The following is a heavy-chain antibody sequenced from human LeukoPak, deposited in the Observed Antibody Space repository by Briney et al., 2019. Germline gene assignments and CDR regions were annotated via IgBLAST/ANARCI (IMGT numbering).Heavy chain of an antibody. V-gene: IGHV4-34*01. CDR1: GGSFSGYY. D-gene: IGHD3-22*01. Sequence: PSETLSLTCAVYGGSFSGYYWSWIRQPPGKGLEWIGEINHSGSTNYNPSLKSRVTISVDTSKNQFSLKLSSVTAADTAVYFCARGPYSYDSSGAFDIWGQGTMITVSS. CDR3: ARGPYSYDSSGAFDI. CDR2: INHSGST. J-gene: IGHJ3*02.